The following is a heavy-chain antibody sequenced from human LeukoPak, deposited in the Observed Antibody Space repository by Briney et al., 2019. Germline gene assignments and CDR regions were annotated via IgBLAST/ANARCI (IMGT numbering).Heavy chain of an antibody. J-gene: IGHJ4*02. CDR1: GFTVSNYY. CDR3: ASLPWDLRPT. Sequence: GGSLRLSCAASGFTVSNYYMSWVRQAPGKGLEWLSVLYTNGPTYYADSAKGRFTISRDNAKNSLYLQMNSLRAEDTAVYYCASLPWDLRPTWGQGTLVSVAS. V-gene: IGHV3-53*01. D-gene: IGHD1-26*01. CDR2: LYTNGPT.